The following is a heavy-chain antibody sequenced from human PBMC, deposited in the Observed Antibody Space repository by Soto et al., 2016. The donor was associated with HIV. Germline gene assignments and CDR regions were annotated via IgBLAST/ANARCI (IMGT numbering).Heavy chain of an antibody. CDR1: GFTFSSYA. CDR3: ARDGTTEYYYYGMDV. D-gene: IGHD4-17*01. V-gene: IGHV3-30*04. CDR2: ISYDGSNK. Sequence: VQLVESGGGVVQPGRSLRLSCAASGFTFSSYAMHWVRQAPGKGLEWVAVISYDGSNKYYADSVKGRFTISRDNSKNTLYLQMNSLRAEDTAVYYCARDGTTEYYYYGMDVVGPRATVTVSS. J-gene: IGHJ6*01.